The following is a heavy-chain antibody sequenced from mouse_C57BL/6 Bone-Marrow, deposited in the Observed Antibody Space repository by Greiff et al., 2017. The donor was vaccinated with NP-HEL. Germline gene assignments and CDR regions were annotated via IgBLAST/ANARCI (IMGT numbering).Heavy chain of an antibody. CDR2: INPNNGGT. CDR3: TTGDGYPYAMDY. D-gene: IGHD2-3*01. CDR1: GYTFTDYN. J-gene: IGHJ4*01. Sequence: EVQLQQSGPELVKPGASVKIPCKASGYTFTDYNMDWVKQSHGKSLEWIGDINPNNGGTIYNQKFKGKATLTVDKSSSTAYMELRSLTSEDTAVYYCTTGDGYPYAMDYWGQGTSVTVSS. V-gene: IGHV1-18*01.